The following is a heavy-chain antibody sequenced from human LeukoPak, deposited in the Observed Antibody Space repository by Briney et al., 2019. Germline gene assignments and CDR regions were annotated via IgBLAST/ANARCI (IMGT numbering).Heavy chain of an antibody. D-gene: IGHD1-26*01. Sequence: ASVKVSCKVSGYTLTELSMHWVRQAPGKGLEWMGGFDPEDGETIYAQKFQGRVTMTEDTSTDTAYMELSSLRSEDTAVYCCATATSDSGSYRDAFDIWGQGTMVTVSS. CDR2: FDPEDGET. CDR1: GYTLTELS. V-gene: IGHV1-24*01. CDR3: ATATSDSGSYRDAFDI. J-gene: IGHJ3*02.